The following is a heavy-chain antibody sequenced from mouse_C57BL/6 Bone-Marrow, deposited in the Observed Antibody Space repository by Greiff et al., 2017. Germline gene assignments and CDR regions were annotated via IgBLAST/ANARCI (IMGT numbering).Heavy chain of an antibody. Sequence: EVMLVESGGGLVQPGGSLKLSCAASGFTFSDYYMYWVRQTPEKRLEWVAYISNGGGSTYYPDTVKGRFTISRDNAKNTLYLQMSRLKSEDTAMYYCARHGYYGNWYFDVWGTGTTVTVSS. CDR1: GFTFSDYY. V-gene: IGHV5-12*01. D-gene: IGHD1-1*01. CDR3: ARHGYYGNWYFDV. J-gene: IGHJ1*03. CDR2: ISNGGGST.